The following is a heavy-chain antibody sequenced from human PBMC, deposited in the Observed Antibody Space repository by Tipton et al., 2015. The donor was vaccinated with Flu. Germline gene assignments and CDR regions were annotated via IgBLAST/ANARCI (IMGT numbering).Heavy chain of an antibody. V-gene: IGHV4-59*12. J-gene: IGHJ3*02. Sequence: LRLSCTVSGGSMNNDYWSWIRQPPGKGLEYIEYIHYSGSTKSNPSLKSRVTISLDTSKNQFSLKLSSVTAADTAVYFCARAMGYCSTISCSEAFDIWGQGTMVTVSS. CDR1: GGSMNNDY. CDR3: ARAMGYCSTISCSEAFDI. D-gene: IGHD2-2*01. CDR2: IHYSGST.